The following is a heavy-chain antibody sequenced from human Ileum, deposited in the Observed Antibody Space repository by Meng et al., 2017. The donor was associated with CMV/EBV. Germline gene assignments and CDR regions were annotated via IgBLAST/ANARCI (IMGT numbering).Heavy chain of an antibody. J-gene: IGHJ6*02. CDR1: AFIVSENY. CDR2: IYGGVTT. CDR3: AGDPGLPNGMDV. V-gene: IGHV3-53*01. D-gene: IGHD4-11*01. Sequence: GGSLRLSCAASAFIVSENYMSWVRQAPGKGLEWVSVIYGGVTTYYADSVKGRFTISRDNSKNTLFLQMNSLRAEDTAVYYCAGDPGLPNGMDVWGRGTTVTVSS.